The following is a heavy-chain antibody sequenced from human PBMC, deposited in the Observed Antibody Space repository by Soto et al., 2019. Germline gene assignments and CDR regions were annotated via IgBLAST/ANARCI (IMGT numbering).Heavy chain of an antibody. V-gene: IGHV1-2*04. Sequence: QVRLVQSGAEVKKPGASVKVSCKAPGYTFTGYYMHWVRQAPGQGLEWMGWINPNSGGTNYAQKFQGWVTMTRDTTISTAYMELSRLRSDDTAVYYCAREPVAATQWYLDVWGQGTTVTVSS. J-gene: IGHJ6*02. D-gene: IGHD2-15*01. CDR3: AREPVAATQWYLDV. CDR2: INPNSGGT. CDR1: GYTFTGYY.